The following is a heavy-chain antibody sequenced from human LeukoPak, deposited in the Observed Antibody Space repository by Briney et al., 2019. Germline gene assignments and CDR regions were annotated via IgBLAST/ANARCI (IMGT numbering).Heavy chain of an antibody. J-gene: IGHJ3*02. V-gene: IGHV4-34*01. CDR3: ARDRGIFGVIDAFDI. D-gene: IGHD3-3*01. Sequence: SSETLSLTCAVYGGSFSGYYWSWIRQPPGKGLEWIGEINHSGSTNYNPSLKSRVTISVDTSKNQFSLKLSSVTAADTAVYYCARDRGIFGVIDAFDIWGQGTMVTVSS. CDR1: GGSFSGYY. CDR2: INHSGST.